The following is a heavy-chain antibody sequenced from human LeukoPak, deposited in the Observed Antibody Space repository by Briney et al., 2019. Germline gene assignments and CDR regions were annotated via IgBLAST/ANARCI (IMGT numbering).Heavy chain of an antibody. V-gene: IGHV3-48*01. Sequence: GGSLRLSCAASGFTFSSYSMNWVRQAPGKGLEWVSYISSSSSTIYYADSVKGRFTISRDNAKNSLYLQMNSPRAEDTAVYYCASHPTDFWSGYSGDYWGQGTLVTVSS. CDR1: GFTFSSYS. CDR2: ISSSSSTI. J-gene: IGHJ4*02. D-gene: IGHD3-3*01. CDR3: ASHPTDFWSGYSGDY.